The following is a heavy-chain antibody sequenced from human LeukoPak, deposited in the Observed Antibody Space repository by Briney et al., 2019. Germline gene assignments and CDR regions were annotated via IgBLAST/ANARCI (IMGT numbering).Heavy chain of an antibody. V-gene: IGHV3-23*01. Sequence: QPGGSLRLSCAASGFTFSRIAMTWVRQAPGKGLEWVSTIRSNGDTAYNADSVRGRFAISRDNSKNALFLQMNSLGVEDTAIYYCAKGQELDDGVFDSWGQGTLVTVSS. CDR2: IRSNGDTA. D-gene: IGHD1-1*01. CDR3: AKGQELDDGVFDS. J-gene: IGHJ4*02. CDR1: GFTFSRIA.